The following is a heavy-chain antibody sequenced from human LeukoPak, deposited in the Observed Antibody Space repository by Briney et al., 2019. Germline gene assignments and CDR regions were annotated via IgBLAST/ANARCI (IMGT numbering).Heavy chain of an antibody. Sequence: GGSLRLSCAASGFTFSSYGMHWVRQAPGKGLEWVAVIWYEGSNKYYADSVKGRFTISRDNSKNTLYLQMNSLRAEDTAVYYCAKGESSSSSYYTDVWGKGTTVTVSS. V-gene: IGHV3-33*06. D-gene: IGHD6-6*01. CDR1: GFTFSSYG. CDR2: IWYEGSNK. J-gene: IGHJ6*03. CDR3: AKGESSSSSYYTDV.